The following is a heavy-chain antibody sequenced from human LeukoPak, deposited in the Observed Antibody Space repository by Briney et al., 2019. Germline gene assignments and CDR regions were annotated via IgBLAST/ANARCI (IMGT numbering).Heavy chain of an antibody. J-gene: IGHJ6*03. CDR2: IHYSGST. CDR1: GGSISSYY. Sequence: SETLSLTCTVSGGSISSYYWSWIRQPPGKGLEWIGYIHYSGSTNYNPSLKSRVTISVDTSKNQFSLKLSSVTAADTAVYYCARASITYYYYYMGVWGKGTTVTVSS. CDR3: ARASITYYYYYMGV. V-gene: IGHV4-59*01. D-gene: IGHD1-20*01.